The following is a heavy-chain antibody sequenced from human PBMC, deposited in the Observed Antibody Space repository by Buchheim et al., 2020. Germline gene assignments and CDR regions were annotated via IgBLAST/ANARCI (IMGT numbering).Heavy chain of an antibody. J-gene: IGHJ5*02. CDR2: IDPSDSYT. CDR1: GYSFTSYW. D-gene: IGHD3-22*01. Sequence: EVQLVQSGAEVKKPGESLRISCKGSGYSFTSYWISWVRQMPGKGLEWMGRIDPSDSYTNYSPSFQGHVTISADKSISTAYPQWSSLKASDTAMYYCARTPPHYDSSGYYLNWFDPWGRGTL. V-gene: IGHV5-10-1*03. CDR3: ARTPPHYDSSGYYLNWFDP.